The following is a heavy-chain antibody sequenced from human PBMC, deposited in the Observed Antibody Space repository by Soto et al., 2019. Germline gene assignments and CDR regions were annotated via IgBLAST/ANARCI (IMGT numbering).Heavy chain of an antibody. J-gene: IGHJ4*02. CDR1: GGTFSSYA. V-gene: IGHV1-69*01. CDR2: IIPIFGTA. Sequence: QVQLVQSGAEVKKPGSSVKVSYKASGGTFSSYAISWVRQAPGQGLEWMGGIIPIFGTANYAQKFQGRVTITADESTSTAYMELSSLRSEDTAVYYCAREVVAAAGRWFDYWGQGTLVTVSS. D-gene: IGHD6-13*01. CDR3: AREVVAAAGRWFDY.